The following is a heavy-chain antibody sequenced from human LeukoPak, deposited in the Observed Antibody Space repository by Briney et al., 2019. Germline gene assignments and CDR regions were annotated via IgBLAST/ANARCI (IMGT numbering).Heavy chain of an antibody. V-gene: IGHV3-53*01. J-gene: IGHJ1*01. CDR1: GFTLSNNY. CDR3: AIVEMTTSAEYFQH. D-gene: IGHD5-24*01. CDR2: IYSGGST. Sequence: GGSLRLSCADSGFTLSNNYMSWVRQAPGKGLEWGSVIYSGGSTYYADSVKGRFTISRDSSRNTLYLQMNSLRAEDTAVYYCAIVEMTTSAEYFQHWGQGTLVTVSS.